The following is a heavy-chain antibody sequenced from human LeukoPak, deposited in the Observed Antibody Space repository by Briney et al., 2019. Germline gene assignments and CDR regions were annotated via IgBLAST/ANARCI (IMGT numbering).Heavy chain of an antibody. CDR1: GYTFTSYD. CDR2: MNPNSGNT. D-gene: IGHD6-19*01. Sequence: ASVKVSCKASGYTFTSYDTNWVRQATGQGLQWMGWMNPNSGNTAYAQKFQGRVTMTRNTSISTAYMELSRLRSDDTAVYYCARDLDSSGWYGVGYWGQGTLVTVSS. CDR3: ARDLDSSGWYGVGY. J-gene: IGHJ4*02. V-gene: IGHV1-8*01.